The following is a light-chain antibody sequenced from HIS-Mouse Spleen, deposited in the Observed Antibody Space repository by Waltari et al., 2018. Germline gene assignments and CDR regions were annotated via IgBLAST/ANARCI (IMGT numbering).Light chain of an antibody. J-gene: IGKJ4*01. CDR2: DAS. CDR3: QQRSNWP. V-gene: IGKV3-11*01. Sequence: EIVLTQSPATLSLSPGERATLPCRASQSVSSYLAWYQQKPGQAPRLLIYDASNRATGIPARFSGSGSGTDFTLTISSLEPEDFAVYYCQQRSNWPFGGGTKVEIK. CDR1: QSVSSY.